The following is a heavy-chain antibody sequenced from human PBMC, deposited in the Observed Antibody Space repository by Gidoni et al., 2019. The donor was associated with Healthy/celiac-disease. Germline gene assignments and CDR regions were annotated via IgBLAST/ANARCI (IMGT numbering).Heavy chain of an antibody. V-gene: IGHV3-7*03. J-gene: IGHJ5*02. CDR3: ARDQPEYYDFWSGYFNWFDP. CDR1: GFTFSSYW. CDR2: IKQDGSEK. Sequence: EVQLVESGGGLVQPGGSLRLSCAASGFTFSSYWMSWVRQAPGKGLEWVANIKQDGSEKYYVDSVKGRFTISRDNAKNSLYLQMNSLRAEDTAVYYCARDQPEYYDFWSGYFNWFDPWGQGTLVTVSS. D-gene: IGHD3-3*01.